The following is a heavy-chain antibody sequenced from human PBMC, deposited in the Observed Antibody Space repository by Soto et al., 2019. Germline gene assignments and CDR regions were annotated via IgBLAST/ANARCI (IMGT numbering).Heavy chain of an antibody. J-gene: IGHJ6*03. CDR2: ISYDGSNK. CDR3: AKDKQWLVLYYYYMDV. Sequence: GGSLRLSCAASVFTFSSYGMHWVRQAPGKGLEWVAVISYDGSNKYYADSVKGRFTISRDNSKNTLYLQMNSLRAEDTAVYYCAKDKQWLVLYYYYMDVWGKGTTVTVSS. V-gene: IGHV3-30*18. D-gene: IGHD6-19*01. CDR1: VFTFSSYG.